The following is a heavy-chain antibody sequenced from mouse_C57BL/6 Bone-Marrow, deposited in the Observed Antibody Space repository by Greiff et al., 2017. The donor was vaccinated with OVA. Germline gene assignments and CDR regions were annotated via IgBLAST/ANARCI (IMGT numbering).Heavy chain of an antibody. CDR2: IDPSDSYT. Sequence: VQLQQPGAELVKPGASVKLSCKASGYTFTSYWMQWVTPRPGQCLEWIGEIDPSDSYTNYNQKFKGKATLTVDTSSSTAYMQLSSLTSEDSAVYYCARGGYFDYWGQGTTLTVSS. CDR3: ARGGYFDY. CDR1: GYTFTSYW. J-gene: IGHJ2*01. V-gene: IGHV1-50*01.